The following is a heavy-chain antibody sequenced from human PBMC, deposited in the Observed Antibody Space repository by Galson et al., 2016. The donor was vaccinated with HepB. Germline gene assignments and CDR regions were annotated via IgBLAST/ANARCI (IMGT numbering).Heavy chain of an antibody. CDR2: IFWDGDK. J-gene: IGHJ1*01. CDR1: GFSFSTSGVG. CDR3: VFSPVGGGYASV. D-gene: IGHD6-19*01. Sequence: PALVKPPQTLTLTCTFSGFSFSTSGVGVGWIRQPPGKALEWLTLIFWDGDKRYLPSLKTRLTITRDTSENHVVLTLTSMAPEDTGTYYCVFSPVGGGYASVWGQGTLVTVSS. V-gene: IGHV2-5*04.